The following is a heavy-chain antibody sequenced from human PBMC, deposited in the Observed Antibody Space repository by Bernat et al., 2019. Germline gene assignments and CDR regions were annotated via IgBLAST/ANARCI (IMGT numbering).Heavy chain of an antibody. D-gene: IGHD3-22*01. J-gene: IGHJ4*02. Sequence: EVHLVESGGGLVQPGGSLRLSCTASGFTFSTYWMHWVRQAPGKGLEWVLGLSTDGSNTRYLDSVKGRFTISRDNAKNTLYLQMNGLRVDDTAVYYCVRGSGYYYFDYWGQGILVTVSS. CDR1: GFTFSTYW. CDR3: VRGSGYYYFDY. V-gene: IGHV3-74*01. CDR2: LSTDGSNT.